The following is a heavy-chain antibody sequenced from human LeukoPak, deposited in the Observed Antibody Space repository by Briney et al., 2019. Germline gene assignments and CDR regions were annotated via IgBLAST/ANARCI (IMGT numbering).Heavy chain of an antibody. D-gene: IGHD3-22*01. J-gene: IGHJ1*01. CDR1: GFTFSSYW. V-gene: IGHV3-74*01. CDR2: IKSDGST. CDR3: ARAPSKIGGYYPEYFRH. Sequence: GGSLRLSCAASGFTFSSYWMHWVRQAPGKGLVWVSRIKSDGSTNYADSVKGRFTISRDDAKNTVSLQMNSLRAEDTGVYYCARAPSKIGGYYPEYFRHWGQGTLVTVSS.